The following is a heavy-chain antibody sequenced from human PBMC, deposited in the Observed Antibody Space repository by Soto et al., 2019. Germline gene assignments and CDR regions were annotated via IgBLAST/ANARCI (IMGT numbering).Heavy chain of an antibody. V-gene: IGHV4-31*03. J-gene: IGHJ6*02. CDR3: ARDLHVRYGSGSHEGGVGVYYYYGMDV. Sequence: SETLSLTCTVSGGSISSGGYYWSWIRQNPGKGLEWIGYIYYSGSTYYNPSLKSRVTISVDTSKNQFSLKLSSVTAADTAVYYCARDLHVRYGSGSHEGGVGVYYYYGMDVWGQGTTVTVSS. CDR1: GGSISSGGYY. CDR2: IYYSGST. D-gene: IGHD3-10*01.